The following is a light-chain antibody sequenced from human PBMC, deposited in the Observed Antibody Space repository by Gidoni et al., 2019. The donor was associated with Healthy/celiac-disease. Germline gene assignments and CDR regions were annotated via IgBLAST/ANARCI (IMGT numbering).Light chain of an antibody. CDR1: SSNIGNNS. J-gene: IGLJ1*01. Sequence: QSVLTQPPSVHAAPGQKVTISCSGSSSNIGNNSVSWYQQLPGTAPKLLIYDNNKRPSGIPDRFSGSKSGTSATLGITGLQTGDEADYYCGTWDSSLSAAYVFGTGTKVTVL. CDR2: DNN. V-gene: IGLV1-51*01. CDR3: GTWDSSLSAAYV.